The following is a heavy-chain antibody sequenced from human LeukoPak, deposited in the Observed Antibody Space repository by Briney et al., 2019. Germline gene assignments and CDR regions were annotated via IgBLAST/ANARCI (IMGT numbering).Heavy chain of an antibody. V-gene: IGHV4-30-4*01. D-gene: IGHD3-22*01. CDR2: MYYSGST. J-gene: IGHJ5*02. CDR3: ARPYYYDSRIDP. CDR1: GGSISSGDYY. Sequence: PSETLSLTCTVSGGSISSGDYYWSWIRQPPGKGLEWIAYMYYSGSTYYNPSLKSRVTMSADTSKNQLSLKLSSMTAADTAVYYCARPYYYDSRIDPWGQGILVTVSS.